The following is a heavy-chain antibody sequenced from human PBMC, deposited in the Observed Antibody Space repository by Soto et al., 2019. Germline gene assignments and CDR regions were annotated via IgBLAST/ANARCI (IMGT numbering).Heavy chain of an antibody. CDR3: ARLVVIDDYFDF. Sequence: SETLSLTCTVSGGSISSGGYYWSWIRQHPGKGLEWIGYIYYSGSTYYNPSLKSRVTISVDTSKNQFSLKLSSVTAADTAVYYCARLVVIDDYFDFWGQGTLVTVSS. CDR2: IYYSGST. D-gene: IGHD2-21*01. J-gene: IGHJ4*02. CDR1: GGSISSGGYY. V-gene: IGHV4-31*03.